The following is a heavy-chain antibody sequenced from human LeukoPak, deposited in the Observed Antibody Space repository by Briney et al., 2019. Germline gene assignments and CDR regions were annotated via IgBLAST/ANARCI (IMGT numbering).Heavy chain of an antibody. CDR1: GFTFSSYS. J-gene: IGHJ4*02. D-gene: IGHD1-26*01. CDR3: ARDPGSLHPSGSYVRLDY. V-gene: IGHV3-21*01. CDR2: ISSSSSYI. Sequence: PGGSLRLSCAASGFTFSSYSMNWVRQAPGKGLEWVSSISSSSSYIYYADSVKGRFTISRDNAKHALNLQMNSLSAEDTAVYYCARDPGSLHPSGSYVRLDYWGQGTLVTVSS.